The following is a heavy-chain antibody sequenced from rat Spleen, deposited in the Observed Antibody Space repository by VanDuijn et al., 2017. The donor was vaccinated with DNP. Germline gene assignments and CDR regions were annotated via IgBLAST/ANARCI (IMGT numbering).Heavy chain of an antibody. J-gene: IGHJ1*01. CDR2: ISPGGGDI. D-gene: IGHD1-3*01. CDR1: GFIFNGFN. CDR3: ARQTPEFGFNPDWYLDF. Sequence: EVQVVESGGGLVRPGMSMKLSCNASGFIFNGFNMVWVRQTPTKGMGWVASISPGGGDIYYRDSVKGRFTVSRDNARSTLFLQMDSLRSEDTATYYCARQTPEFGFNPDWYLDFWGPGTMVTVSS. V-gene: IGHV5-25*01.